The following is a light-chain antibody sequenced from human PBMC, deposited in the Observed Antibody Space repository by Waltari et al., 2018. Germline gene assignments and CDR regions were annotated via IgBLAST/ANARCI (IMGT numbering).Light chain of an antibody. J-gene: IGKJ1*01. Sequence: IVLTQSPGPASLSPGERVTLSCRASQTVGSSSLAWYQQKPGQAPRLVIYRASRRATGFPDRFSGSGSGTEFSLTISRLEPEDFAVYYCQQHGTLPATFGQGTKVEIK. CDR3: QQHGTLPAT. CDR2: RAS. CDR1: QTVGSSS. V-gene: IGKV3-20*01.